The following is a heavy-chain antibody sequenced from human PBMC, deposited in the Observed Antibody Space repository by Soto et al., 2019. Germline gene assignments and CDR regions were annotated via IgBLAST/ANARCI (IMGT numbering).Heavy chain of an antibody. CDR1: GGSISSYY. V-gene: IGHV4-59*08. CDR2: IYYSGST. CDR3: AAAIAFDWLPRDAYYFDY. D-gene: IGHD3-9*01. J-gene: IGHJ4*02. Sequence: SETLSLTCTVSGGSISSYYWSWIRQPPGKGLEWIGYIYYSGSTNYNPSLKSRVTLSVDTSKNQFSLKLSSVTAADTAVYYCAAAIAFDWLPRDAYYFDYWGQGTLVTVSS.